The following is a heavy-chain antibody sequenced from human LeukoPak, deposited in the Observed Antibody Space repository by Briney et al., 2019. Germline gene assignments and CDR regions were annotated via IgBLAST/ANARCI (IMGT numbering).Heavy chain of an antibody. V-gene: IGHV3-48*03. Sequence: GGSLRLSCAASGFTFSSYEMNWVRQAPGKGLEWVSYISSSGSTIYYADSVKGRFTISRDNSKNTLYLQMNSLRAEDTAVYYCAKRESSSWTRFGGIDPWGQGTLVTVSS. CDR3: AKRESSSWTRFGGIDP. CDR1: GFTFSSYE. D-gene: IGHD6-13*01. CDR2: ISSSGSTI. J-gene: IGHJ5*02.